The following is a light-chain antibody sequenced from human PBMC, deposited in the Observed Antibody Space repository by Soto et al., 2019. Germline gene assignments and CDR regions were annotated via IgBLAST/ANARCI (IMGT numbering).Light chain of an antibody. CDR2: GNS. CDR1: SSNIGAGYD. CDR3: QSYDSSLRVKV. J-gene: IGLJ3*02. V-gene: IGLV1-40*01. Sequence: QSVLTQPPSVSGAPGQRVTISCTGSSSNIGAGYDVHWYQQLPGTAPKLLIYGNSNRPSGVPDRFSGSKSGTSASLAITGLQAEDEADYYCQSYDSSLRVKVFGGGTMLTVL.